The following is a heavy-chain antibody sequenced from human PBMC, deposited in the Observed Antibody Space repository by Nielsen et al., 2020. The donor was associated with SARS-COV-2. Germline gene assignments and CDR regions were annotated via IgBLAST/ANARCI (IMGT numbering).Heavy chain of an antibody. V-gene: IGHV3-21*01. Sequence: GESLKISCEASGFTFETYSIMWFRQGPGKGLEWVSSITGSSSYIYYADSVKGRFTISRDNAKNSLYLQMNSLRAEDTAVYYCARTTAMVTSHAFDIWGQGTMVTVSS. CDR1: GFTFETYS. CDR3: ARTTAMVTSHAFDI. J-gene: IGHJ3*02. D-gene: IGHD5-18*01. CDR2: ITGSSSYI.